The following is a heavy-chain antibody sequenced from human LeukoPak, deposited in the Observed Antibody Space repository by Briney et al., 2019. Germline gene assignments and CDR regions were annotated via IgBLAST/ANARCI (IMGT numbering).Heavy chain of an antibody. J-gene: IGHJ6*03. CDR2: ISAYNGNT. CDR1: GYTFTSYY. CDR3: ARGIAAAGSAGDYYYMDV. Sequence: GASVKVSCKASGYTFTSYYMHWVRQAPGQELEWMGWISAYNGNTNYAQKLQGRVTMTTDTFTSTVYMELSSLRSEDTAVYYCARGIAAAGSAGDYYYMDVWGKGTTVTISS. D-gene: IGHD6-13*01. V-gene: IGHV1-18*04.